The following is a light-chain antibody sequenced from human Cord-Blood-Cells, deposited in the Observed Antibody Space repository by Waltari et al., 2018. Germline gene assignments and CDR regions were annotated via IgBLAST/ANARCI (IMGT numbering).Light chain of an antibody. CDR1: QSVSSN. V-gene: IGKV3D-15*01. CDR3: QQYNNWPLT. J-gene: IGKJ4*01. CDR2: GAS. Sequence: EIVMTQSPATLSVSPGDRATLSCRASQSVSSNLAWYQQKPAQAPRHLIYGASTRTTGIPARFSGSGSGTEVTLTISSLQSEDFAVYDCQQYNNWPLTFGGGTKVEIK.